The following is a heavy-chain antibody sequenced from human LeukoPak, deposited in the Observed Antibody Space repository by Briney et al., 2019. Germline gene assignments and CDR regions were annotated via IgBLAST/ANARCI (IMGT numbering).Heavy chain of an antibody. Sequence: GGSLRLSCAASGFTFSDYWLSWVRQAPGKGLEWVANINQDESEIYYVDSVKGRFTISRDNAKNSLYLQMISLRAEDTAVYYCAREERWGQGTLVTVSS. J-gene: IGHJ4*02. CDR2: INQDESEI. CDR3: AREER. V-gene: IGHV3-7*01. CDR1: GFTFSDYW.